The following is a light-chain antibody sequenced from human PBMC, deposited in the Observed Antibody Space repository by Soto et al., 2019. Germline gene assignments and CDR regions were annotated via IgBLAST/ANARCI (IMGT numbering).Light chain of an antibody. CDR3: QQYSDWPIT. CDR1: QSINSN. V-gene: IGKV3-15*01. J-gene: IGKJ5*01. Sequence: EIVMTQSPATLSVSPGERATLSCRASQSINSNLAWYKQKPGQAPRLLSYGASTRATGIPARVSGSGSGTEFTLTFSSLKSEDFEVYHCQQYSDWPITFGQGTRLEIK. CDR2: GAS.